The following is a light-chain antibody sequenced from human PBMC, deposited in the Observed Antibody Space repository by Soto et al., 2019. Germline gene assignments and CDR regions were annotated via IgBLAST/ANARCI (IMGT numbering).Light chain of an antibody. CDR3: LQHNSYPYT. J-gene: IGKJ2*01. CDR1: QGISHY. V-gene: IGKV1-17*01. CDR2: ATS. Sequence: DIQMTQSPFSLSASVGDRVTITCRASQGISHYLGWFQQKPGEAPKRLIHATSSLEGGVPSRFSGSGSGTEFTLTISSLQPEDFATYYCLQHNSYPYTFGQGTKLEIK.